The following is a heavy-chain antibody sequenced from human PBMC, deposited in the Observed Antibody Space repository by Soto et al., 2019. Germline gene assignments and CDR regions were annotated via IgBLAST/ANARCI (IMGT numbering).Heavy chain of an antibody. D-gene: IGHD3-10*01. V-gene: IGHV3-48*03. CDR2: ISSSGSTI. CDR1: GFTFSSYE. Sequence: LRLSCAASGFTFSSYEMNWVRQAPGKGLEWVSYISSSGSTIYYADSVKGRFTISRDNAKNSLYLQMNSLRAEDTAVYYCARGVTVRGIDGWDYYFDYWGQGTLVTVSS. J-gene: IGHJ4*02. CDR3: ARGVTVRGIDGWDYYFDY.